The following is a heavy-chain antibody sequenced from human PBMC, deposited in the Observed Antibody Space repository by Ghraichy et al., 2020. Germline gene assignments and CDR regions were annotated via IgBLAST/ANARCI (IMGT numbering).Heavy chain of an antibody. CDR1: GFTFSSYG. CDR2: IRYDGSNK. J-gene: IGHJ4*02. D-gene: IGHD2-15*01. Sequence: GESLNISCAASGFTFSSYGMHWVRQAPGKGLEWVAFIRYDGSNKYYADSVKGRFTISRDNSKNTLYLQMNSLRAEDTAVYYCAAQDIVVVVAAPDYWGQGTLVTVSS. CDR3: AAQDIVVVVAAPDY. V-gene: IGHV3-30*02.